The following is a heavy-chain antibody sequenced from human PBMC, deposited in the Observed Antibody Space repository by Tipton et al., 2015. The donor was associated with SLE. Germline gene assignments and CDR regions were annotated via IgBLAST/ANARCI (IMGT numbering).Heavy chain of an antibody. J-gene: IGHJ4*02. Sequence: TLSLTCSVAGLSMTTRPWWTWVRQPPGKGLEWVGEVHHTGGNNYNPSLKSRVTISVDTSKNHFSLKLKSVTAADTAVYYCGRGWEGGNSFDYWGQGTLVTVSS. D-gene: IGHD2-15*01. CDR2: VHHTGGN. CDR1: GLSMTTRPW. V-gene: IGHV4-4*02. CDR3: GRGWEGGNSFDY.